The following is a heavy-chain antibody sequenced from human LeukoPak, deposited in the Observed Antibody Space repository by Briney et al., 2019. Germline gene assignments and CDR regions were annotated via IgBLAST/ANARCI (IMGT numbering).Heavy chain of an antibody. CDR1: GFTFSSYW. D-gene: IGHD6-13*01. V-gene: IGHV3-7*01. J-gene: IGHJ3*02. CDR2: IKQDGSEK. CDR3: ARDTIIAAALDAFDI. Sequence: GGSLRLSCAASGFTFSSYWMSWVRQAPGKGLEWVANIKQDGSEKYYVDSVKGRFTISRDNAKNSLYLQMNSLRAEETAVYYCARDTIIAAALDAFDIWGQGTMVTVSS.